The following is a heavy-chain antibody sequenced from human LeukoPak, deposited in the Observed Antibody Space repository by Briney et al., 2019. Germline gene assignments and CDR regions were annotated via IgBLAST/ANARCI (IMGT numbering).Heavy chain of an antibody. CDR2: ISGSAVST. J-gene: IGHJ4*02. Sequence: GGSLRLSCAASGFTFNNYFMTWVRQAPGKGLEWVSTISGSAVSTYYADSVKGLFTISRDNSKNTLYLQMNSLRADDTAVYYCARYCSGASCYSGLDYWGQGTLVTVSS. V-gene: IGHV3-23*01. D-gene: IGHD2-2*01. CDR1: GFTFNNYF. CDR3: ARYCSGASCYSGLDY.